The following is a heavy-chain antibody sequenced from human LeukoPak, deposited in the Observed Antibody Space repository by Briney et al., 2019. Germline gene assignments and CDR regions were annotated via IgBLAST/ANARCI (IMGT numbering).Heavy chain of an antibody. J-gene: IGHJ4*02. CDR2: IRSKANSYAT. CDR3: TTESDWNYGY. Sequence: GGSLRLSCAASGFTFSGSAMHWVRQASGKGLEWLGRIRSKANSYATAYAASVRGRFTISRDDSKNTAYLQMNSLKTEDTAVYYCTTESDWNYGYWGQGTLVTVSS. D-gene: IGHD1-7*01. CDR1: GFTFSGSA. V-gene: IGHV3-73*01.